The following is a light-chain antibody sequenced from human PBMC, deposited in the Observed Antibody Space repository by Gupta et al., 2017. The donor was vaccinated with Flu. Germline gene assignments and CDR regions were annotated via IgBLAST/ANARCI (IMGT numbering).Light chain of an antibody. CDR2: DAS. J-gene: IGKJ4*01. CDR3: QQCRQDPLT. V-gene: IGKV3-11*01. CDR1: QSVSSY. Sequence: EIVLSQSPATLSLSPGDRATRSSRASQSVSSYLAWSQPTPGQAPRLLIYDASISATAMRARFSGSGSGTDFTLKISRVKTEDVAVYYCQQCRQDPLTFGEGTQVEIK.